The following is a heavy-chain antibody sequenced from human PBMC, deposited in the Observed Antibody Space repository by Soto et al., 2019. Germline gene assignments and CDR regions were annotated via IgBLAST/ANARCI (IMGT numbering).Heavy chain of an antibody. CDR1: GITFSNYY. J-gene: IGHJ4*02. V-gene: IGHV3-21*01. Sequence: EEQLVESGGGLVEPGGSLRLSCAASGITFSNYYMNWIRQAPGKGLEWVSSISSSGSHKFYADFVQGRFTISRDNARNSLYLQMNSLRAGDTALYYCVGTYDRLDYWGQGTRVTVSS. D-gene: IGHD3-22*01. CDR2: ISSSGSHK. CDR3: VGTYDRLDY.